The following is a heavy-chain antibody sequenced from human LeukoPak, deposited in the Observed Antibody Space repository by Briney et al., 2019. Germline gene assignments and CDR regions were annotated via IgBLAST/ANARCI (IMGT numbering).Heavy chain of an antibody. D-gene: IGHD6-13*01. CDR3: AREEQQLGYDY. CDR1: GGSISSGGYS. V-gene: IGHV4-30-2*01. Sequence: SQTLSLTCAVSGGSISSGGYSWSWIRQPPGKGLEWIGYIYHSGSTYYNPSLKSRVTISVDRSKNQFSLKLSSVTAADTAVYYCAREEQQLGYDYWGQGTLVTASS. J-gene: IGHJ4*02. CDR2: IYHSGST.